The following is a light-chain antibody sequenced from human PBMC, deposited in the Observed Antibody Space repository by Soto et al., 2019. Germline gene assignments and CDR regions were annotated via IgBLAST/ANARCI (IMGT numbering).Light chain of an antibody. J-gene: IGKJ4*01. CDR1: PDISNY. V-gene: IGKV1-33*01. Sequence: DIQMTQSPSSLSASVGDRVTITCQASPDISNYLNWYQQKPGKAPKLLIYDASNLETGVPSRFSGSGSGTDFTFTISSLQPEDIATYYCQQYDNAPLTFGGGTKVEIK. CDR3: QQYDNAPLT. CDR2: DAS.